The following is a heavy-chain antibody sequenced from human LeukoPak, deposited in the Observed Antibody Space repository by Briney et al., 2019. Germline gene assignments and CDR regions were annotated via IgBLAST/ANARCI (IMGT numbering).Heavy chain of an antibody. Sequence: GGSLRLSCAASGFTFSDYNMNWVRQAPGEGLEWVSYITNGGSTIHHADPVKGRFTISRDNAKKTLYLQMNSLRAEDTAVYYCARSIGLTGGGVDVWGQGTTVTVSS. J-gene: IGHJ6*02. V-gene: IGHV3-11*01. CDR2: ITNGGSTI. CDR3: ARSIGLTGGGVDV. CDR1: GFTFSDYN. D-gene: IGHD3-9*01.